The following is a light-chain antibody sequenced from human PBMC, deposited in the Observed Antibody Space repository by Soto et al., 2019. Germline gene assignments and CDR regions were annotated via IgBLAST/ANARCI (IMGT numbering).Light chain of an antibody. CDR2: DAS. J-gene: IGKJ3*01. CDR1: QSVSSY. CDR3: QQRSNWPTFT. V-gene: IGKV3-11*01. Sequence: EIVLTQSPATLSSSPGERATLSCRASQSVSSYLAWYQQKPGQAPRLLIYDASNRATGIPARFSGSGSGTDFTLTISSIEPEDFAVYYCQQRSNWPTFTVGPGTKVDIK.